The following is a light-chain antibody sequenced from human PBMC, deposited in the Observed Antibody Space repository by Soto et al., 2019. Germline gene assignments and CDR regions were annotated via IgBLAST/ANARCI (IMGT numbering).Light chain of an antibody. CDR2: GAS. Sequence: EIVLTQSPGTLSLPPGEIAALSCSASQSVSRYLAWYHQKPGQAPRLLIYGASSRATGIPDRFSASGSGTAFTLTISRLEPEDFGLYYCQQYGRSPVTFGQGTKVDIK. CDR3: QQYGRSPVT. CDR1: QSVSRY. J-gene: IGKJ1*01. V-gene: IGKV3-20*01.